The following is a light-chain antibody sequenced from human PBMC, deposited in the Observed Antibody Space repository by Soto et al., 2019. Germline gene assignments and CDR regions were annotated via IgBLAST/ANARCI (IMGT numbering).Light chain of an antibody. V-gene: IGKV1-17*01. CDR2: AAS. CDR3: PQHDSYPWT. CDR1: LGIRND. J-gene: IGKJ1*01. Sequence: DIQMTQSPSSLSASVGDRVTITCRASLGIRNDLGWYQHKPGKAPKRLIYAASSLQSGVPSRFSGSGSGTEFTLTISSLQPEDFATYFCPQHDSYPWTFGQGTKVDIK.